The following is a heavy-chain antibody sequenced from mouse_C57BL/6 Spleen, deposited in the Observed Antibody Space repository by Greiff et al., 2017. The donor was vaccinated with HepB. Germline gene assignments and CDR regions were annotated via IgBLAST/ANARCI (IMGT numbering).Heavy chain of an antibody. CDR3: AREGDLYYFDY. Sequence: EVKVVESGGGLVKPGGSLKLSCAASGFTFSSYAMSWVRQTPEKRLEWVATISDGGSYTYYPDNVKGRLTISRDNAKNNLYMKMSSLKSEDTAMYYCAREGDLYYFDYWGQGTTLTVSS. J-gene: IGHJ2*01. V-gene: IGHV5-4*01. D-gene: IGHD3-3*01. CDR2: ISDGGSYT. CDR1: GFTFSSYA.